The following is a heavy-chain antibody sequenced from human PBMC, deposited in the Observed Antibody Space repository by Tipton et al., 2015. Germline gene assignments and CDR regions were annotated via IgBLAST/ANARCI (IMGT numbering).Heavy chain of an antibody. CDR1: GDSISNYF. J-gene: IGHJ4*02. V-gene: IGHV4-4*07. CDR3: AREKRISIFGVLIPHFDF. Sequence: TLSLTCTIPGDSISNYFWSWIRQPAGKGLEWIGRIQTSGNTNYNPSLKSRVTVSADTSKNQSSLKLSSVTAADTAVYYCAREKRISIFGVLIPHFDFWGQGALVSVSS. CDR2: IQTSGNT. D-gene: IGHD3-3*01.